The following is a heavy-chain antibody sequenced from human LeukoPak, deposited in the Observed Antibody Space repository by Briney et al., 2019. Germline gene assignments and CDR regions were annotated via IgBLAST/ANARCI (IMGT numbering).Heavy chain of an antibody. CDR2: IEPAGSAT. CDR3: GRFGYVAAVDS. J-gene: IGHJ4*02. V-gene: IGHV3-7*01. Sequence: QSGGSLRLSCTASGFTFSSYWMTWVRQAPGKGLEEAANIEPAGSATYYVDSVKGRFAISRDNAKNLLYLQMNSLRAEDSAVYHCGRFGYVAAVDSWGQGALVTVSS. D-gene: IGHD2-15*01. CDR1: GFTFSSYW.